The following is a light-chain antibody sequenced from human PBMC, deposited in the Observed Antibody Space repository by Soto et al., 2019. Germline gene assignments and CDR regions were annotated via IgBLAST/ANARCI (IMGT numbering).Light chain of an antibody. CDR1: QGVSRN. V-gene: IGKV3-15*01. J-gene: IGKJ2*01. Sequence: EIVMTQSPATLSVSPGERATLSCRASQGVSRNLAWYQQKPGQAPRLLILDASTRAAGIPGRFSGSGSGREFTLTISSLQSEDFAVYYCQQYNNWYTFGQGTKLEI. CDR3: QQYNNWYT. CDR2: DAS.